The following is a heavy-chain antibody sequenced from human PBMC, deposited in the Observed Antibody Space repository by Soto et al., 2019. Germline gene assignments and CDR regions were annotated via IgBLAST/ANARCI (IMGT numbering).Heavy chain of an antibody. CDR3: ARGDGSGSYYIFPTSDY. CDR1: GFTFSSYG. CDR2: IWYDGSNK. Sequence: PGGSLRLSCAASGFTFSSYGMRWVRQAPGKGLEWVAVIWYDGSNKYYADSVKGRFTISRDNSKNTLYLQMNSLRAEDTAVYYCARGDGSGSYYIFPTSDYWGQGTLVTVSS. D-gene: IGHD3-10*01. V-gene: IGHV3-33*01. J-gene: IGHJ4*02.